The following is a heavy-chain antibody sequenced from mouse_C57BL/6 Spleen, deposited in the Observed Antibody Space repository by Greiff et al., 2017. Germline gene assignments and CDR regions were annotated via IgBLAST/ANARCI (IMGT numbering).Heavy chain of an antibody. D-gene: IGHD2-12*01. J-gene: IGHJ1*03. CDR2: ISYDGSN. Sequence: EVHLVESGPGLVTPSQSLSLTCSVTGYSITSGYYWNWIRQFPGNKLEWMGYISYDGSNNYNPSLKNRISITRDTSKNQFFLKLNSVTTEDTATYYCARDGGDYSWYFDVWGTGTTVTVSS. CDR1: GYSITSGYY. V-gene: IGHV3-6*01. CDR3: ARDGGDYSWYFDV.